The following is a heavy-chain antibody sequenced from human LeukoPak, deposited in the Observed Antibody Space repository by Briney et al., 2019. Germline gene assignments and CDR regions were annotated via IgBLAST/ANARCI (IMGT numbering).Heavy chain of an antibody. CDR2: IIPIFGTR. CDR3: ARDQWRSSAHFDY. V-gene: IGHV1-69*05. D-gene: IGHD6-6*01. Sequence: SVKVSCKASEDTFRSYAVNWVRQAPGQGLEWMGAIIPIFGTRNYAQKFQGRVTMTRDMSTSTVYMELSSLRSEDTAVYYCARDQWRSSAHFDYWDQGTLVTVSS. CDR1: EDTFRSYA. J-gene: IGHJ4*02.